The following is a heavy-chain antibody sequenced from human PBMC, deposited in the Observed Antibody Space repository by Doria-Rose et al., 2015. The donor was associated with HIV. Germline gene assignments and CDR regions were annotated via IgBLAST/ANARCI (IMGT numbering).Heavy chain of an antibody. CDR2: ISWDSGAK. CDR1: GFSFESYA. D-gene: IGHD3-3*01. Sequence: VQLVQSGGGLVQPGRSLRLSCVGSGFSFESYAMHWVRLAPGKGLEWVAGISWDSGAKGNADSVEGRFTISRDNAKKSVYLEMRSLIPEGTACYYCAKAPIIGPKYYFYMDVWGKGTSVTVSS. J-gene: IGHJ6*03. CDR3: AKAPIIGPKYYFYMDV. V-gene: IGHV3-9*01.